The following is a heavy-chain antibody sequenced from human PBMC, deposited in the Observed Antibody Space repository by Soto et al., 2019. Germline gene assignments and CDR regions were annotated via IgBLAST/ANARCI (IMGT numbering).Heavy chain of an antibody. CDR2: IYYSGST. D-gene: IGHD3-10*01. V-gene: IGHV4-39*01. CDR3: ARCLAAYYGSGKGWFDP. J-gene: IGHJ5*02. Sequence: SETLSLTCTVSGGSISSSSYYWCWFRHPPGKGLEWIGSIYYSGSTYYNPSLKSRVTISVDTSKNQFSLKLSSVTAADTAVYYCARCLAAYYGSGKGWFDPWGQGTLVTVSS. CDR1: GGSISSSSYY.